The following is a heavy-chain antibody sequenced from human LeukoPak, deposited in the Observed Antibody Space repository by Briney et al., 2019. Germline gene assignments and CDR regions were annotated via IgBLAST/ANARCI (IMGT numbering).Heavy chain of an antibody. CDR1: GFTFSRYS. J-gene: IGHJ4*02. CDR2: ISSSGSTI. D-gene: IGHD7-27*01. V-gene: IGHV3-48*04. CDR3: ASGDPQGGTWYLDY. Sequence: PGGSLRLSCAASGFTFSRYSMNWVRQAPGKGLEWVSYISSSGSTIYYADSVKGRFTISRDNAKNSLYLQMNSLRAEDTAVYYCASGDPQGGTWYLDYWGQGTLVTVSS.